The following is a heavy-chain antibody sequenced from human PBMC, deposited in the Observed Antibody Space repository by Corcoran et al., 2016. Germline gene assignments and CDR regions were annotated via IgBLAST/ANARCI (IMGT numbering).Heavy chain of an antibody. D-gene: IGHD2-21*02. CDR3: ASTARLDS. CDR2: IKEDGSEK. J-gene: IGHJ4*02. CDR1: GFTFSNYW. Sequence: EVQLVESGGGLVQPGGSLRISCAASGFTFSNYWMTWVRQAPGKGLEWVANIKEDGSEKYYVDSVKGRFTISRDNAKNSLYLQMNSLRAEDTAVYYVASTARLDSWGQGTLVTVSS. V-gene: IGHV3-7*03.